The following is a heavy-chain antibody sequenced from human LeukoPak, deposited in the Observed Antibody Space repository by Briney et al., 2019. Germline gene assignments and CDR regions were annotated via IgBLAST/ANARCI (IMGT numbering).Heavy chain of an antibody. D-gene: IGHD3-10*01. CDR2: IYPGDSDT. CDR3: ARRVYGSGSYLGDAFDI. V-gene: IGHV5-51*04. Sequence: GESLNLSCKGSGYIFTSYWIGWVRQMPGKGLEWMGIIYPGDSDTRYSPSFQGQVTISADNPISTAYLQWSSLKASDTAMYYCARRVYGSGSYLGDAFDIWGQGTMVTVSS. J-gene: IGHJ3*02. CDR1: GYIFTSYW.